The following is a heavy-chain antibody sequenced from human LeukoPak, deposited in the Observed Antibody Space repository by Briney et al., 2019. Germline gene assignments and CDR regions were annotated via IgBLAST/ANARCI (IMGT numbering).Heavy chain of an antibody. D-gene: IGHD3-22*01. V-gene: IGHV3-23*01. J-gene: IGHJ4*02. CDR1: GFTFSSYG. CDR3: AKDRYSDNTGHHYENEY. CDR2: VSSGGNS. Sequence: GGSLRLSCTASGFTFSSYGMSWVRQAPGKGLDWVSAVSSGGNSNYADSVTGRFTISRDNSKNTLYLQMNSLRAEDTAVYYCAKDRYSDNTGHHYENEYWGQGTLVAVSS.